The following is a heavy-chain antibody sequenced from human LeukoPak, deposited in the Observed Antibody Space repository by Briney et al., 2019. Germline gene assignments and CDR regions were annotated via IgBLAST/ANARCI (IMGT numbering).Heavy chain of an antibody. CDR3: ARGGAAVDIVATMYYYYYMDV. V-gene: IGHV3-11*01. CDR1: GFTFSDYY. D-gene: IGHD5-12*01. J-gene: IGHJ6*03. Sequence: GGSLRLSCAASGFTFSDYYMSWIRQAPGKGLEWGSYISSSGSTIYYADSVKGRFTISRDNAKNSLYLQMNSLRAEDTAVYYCARGGAAVDIVATMYYYYYMDVWGKGTTVTVSS. CDR2: ISSSGSTI.